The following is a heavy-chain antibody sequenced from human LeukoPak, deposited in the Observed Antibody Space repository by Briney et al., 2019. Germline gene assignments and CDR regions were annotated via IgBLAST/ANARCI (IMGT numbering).Heavy chain of an antibody. D-gene: IGHD6-6*01. CDR1: GYTFTSYD. CDR2: ISAYNGNT. CDR3: AREYSSSYYYYYYMDV. V-gene: IGHV1-18*01. Sequence: ASVKVSCKASGYTFTSYDINWVRQATGQGLEWMGWISAYNGNTNYAQKLQGRVTMTTDTSTSTAYMELRSLRSDDTAVYYCAREYSSSYYYYYYMDVWGKGTTVTVSS. J-gene: IGHJ6*03.